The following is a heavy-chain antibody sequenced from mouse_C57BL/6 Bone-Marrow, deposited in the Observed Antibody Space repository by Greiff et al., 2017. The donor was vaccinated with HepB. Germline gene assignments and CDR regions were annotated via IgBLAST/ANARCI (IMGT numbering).Heavy chain of an antibody. D-gene: IGHD1-1*01. CDR1: GFTFSDYG. V-gene: IGHV5-17*01. Sequence: EVQWVESGGGLVKPGGSLKLSCAASGFTFSDYGMHWVRQAPEKGLEWVAYISSGSSTIYYADTVKGRFTISRDNAKNTLFLQMTSLRSEDTAMYYCARNPPYYYGSSLYWYFDVWGTGTTVTVSS. J-gene: IGHJ1*03. CDR3: ARNPPYYYGSSLYWYFDV. CDR2: ISSGSSTI.